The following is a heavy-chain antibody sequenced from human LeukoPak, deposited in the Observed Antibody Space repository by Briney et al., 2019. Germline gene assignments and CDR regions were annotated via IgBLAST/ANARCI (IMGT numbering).Heavy chain of an antibody. Sequence: PSETLSLTCTVSGVSISSSTYYWGWLRQPPGKGLEYIGGIYNTGSTNYNPSLKTRATISVATSKNHFSLKLTSVTAADTAVYYCARHSLTSVTSVITPFDPWGPGTLVTVSS. CDR1: GVSISSSTYY. CDR2: IYNTGST. V-gene: IGHV4-39*01. CDR3: ARHSLTSVTSVITPFDP. D-gene: IGHD4-17*01. J-gene: IGHJ5*02.